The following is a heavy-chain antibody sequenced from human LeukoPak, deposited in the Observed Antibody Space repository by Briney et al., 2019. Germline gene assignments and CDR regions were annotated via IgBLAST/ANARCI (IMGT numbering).Heavy chain of an antibody. J-gene: IGHJ4*02. CDR3: ARESDTAMVSPSLDY. Sequence: GGSLRLSCAASGFTFSSYSMNWVRQAPGKGLEWVSSISSSSSYIYYADSVKGRFTISRDNAKNSLYLQMNSLRAEDTAVYYCARESDTAMVSPSLDYWGQGTLVTVSS. CDR2: ISSSSSYI. CDR1: GFTFSSYS. V-gene: IGHV3-21*01. D-gene: IGHD5-18*01.